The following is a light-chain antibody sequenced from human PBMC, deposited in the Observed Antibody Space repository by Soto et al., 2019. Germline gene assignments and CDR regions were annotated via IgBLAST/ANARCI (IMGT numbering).Light chain of an antibody. CDR2: GAS. J-gene: IGKJ1*01. CDR3: QQYGSSGT. Sequence: EIVLTQSPATLSLSPGERATLSCRASQSVSNNYLAWYQQTPGQDPRLLIYGASNRATGIPDRFSGSGSGTDFTLTISRLEPEDFAVYYCQQYGSSGTFGQGTKVDI. V-gene: IGKV3-20*01. CDR1: QSVSNNY.